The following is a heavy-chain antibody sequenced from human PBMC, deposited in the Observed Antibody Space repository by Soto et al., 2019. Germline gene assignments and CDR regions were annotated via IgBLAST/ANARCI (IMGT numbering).Heavy chain of an antibody. D-gene: IGHD4-17*01. J-gene: IGHJ4*02. CDR1: GGTFSSYT. CDR2: IIPILGIA. CDR3: ASLAPIDYGGKEEPFDS. V-gene: IGHV1-69*02. Sequence: QVQLVQSGAEVKKPGSSVKVSCKASGGTFSSYTISWVRQAPGQGLEWMGRIIPILGIANYAQKFQGRVTITQDKSTSTAYMELSSLRSEDTAVYYCASLAPIDYGGKEEPFDSWGQGTLGTGSS.